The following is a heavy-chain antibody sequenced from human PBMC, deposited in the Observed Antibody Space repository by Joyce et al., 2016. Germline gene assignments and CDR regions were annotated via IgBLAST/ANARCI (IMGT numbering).Heavy chain of an antibody. Sequence: QVQLVQSGAEMKRPGASVKVSCKTSGYIFTRFYMHWVRQAPGQGLEWMGILSPSGGSPTYAPKFRDRVTMTRDTSTTTVYLEMSSLRPEDTAVYYCARQMHDFGDYEAFDPWGQGTL. CDR3: ARQMHDFGDYEAFDP. CDR2: LSPSGGSP. J-gene: IGHJ5*02. V-gene: IGHV1-46*01. D-gene: IGHD4-17*01. CDR1: GYIFTRFY.